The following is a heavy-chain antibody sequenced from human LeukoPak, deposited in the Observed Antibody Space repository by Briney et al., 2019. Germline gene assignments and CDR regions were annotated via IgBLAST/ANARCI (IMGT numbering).Heavy chain of an antibody. D-gene: IGHD5-12*01. CDR3: ARAGYSGSDFSV. Sequence: SETLSLTCAVYGGSFSGYYWSWIRQPPGKGLEWIGEMNHSGSTNYNPSLKSRVTMSVDTSKNQFSLKMSSVTATDTAVYYCARAGYSGSDFSVWGKGSTVTVSS. CDR1: GGSFSGYY. J-gene: IGHJ6*04. CDR2: MNHSGST. V-gene: IGHV4-34*01.